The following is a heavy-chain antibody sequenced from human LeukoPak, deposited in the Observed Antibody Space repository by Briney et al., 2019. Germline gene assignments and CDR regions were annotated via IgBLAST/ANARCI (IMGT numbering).Heavy chain of an antibody. V-gene: IGHV4-59*08. CDR1: GGSISSYY. D-gene: IGHD5-18*01. CDR2: IYYSGST. CDR3: ARQDTAMVTFDY. J-gene: IGHJ4*02. Sequence: SETLSLTCTVSGGSISSYYWSWIRQPPGKGLEWIGYIYYSGSTNYNPSLKSRVTISVDTSKNQFSLKLSSVTAADTAVYYCARQDTAMVTFDYWGQGALVTVSS.